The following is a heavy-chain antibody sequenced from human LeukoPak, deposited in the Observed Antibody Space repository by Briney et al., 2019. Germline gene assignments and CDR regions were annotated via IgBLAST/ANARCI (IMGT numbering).Heavy chain of an antibody. CDR3: ARSVSGWPDYFDY. CDR2: IIPILGIA. D-gene: IGHD6-19*01. CDR1: GGTFSSYA. V-gene: IGHV1-69*04. Sequence: ASVKVSCKASGGTFSSYAISWVRQAPGQGLEWMGRIIPILGIANYAQKFQGRVTITADKSTSTAYMELSSLRSDDTAVYYCARSVSGWPDYFDYWGQGTLVTVSS. J-gene: IGHJ4*02.